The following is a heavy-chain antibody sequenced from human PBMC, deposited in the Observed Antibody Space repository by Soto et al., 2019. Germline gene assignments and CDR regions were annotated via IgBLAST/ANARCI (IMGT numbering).Heavy chain of an antibody. J-gene: IGHJ5*02. V-gene: IGHV3-48*01. CDR1: GFTFSSYS. CDR3: ARLITIFGET. CDR2: ISSSSSTI. Sequence: EVQLVESGGGLVQPGGSLRLSCAASGFTFSSYSMNWVRQAPGKGLEWVSYISSSSSTIYYADSVKGRFTISRDNAKNSLYLQMNSLRAEDTAVYYCARLITIFGETWGQGTLVTVSS. D-gene: IGHD3-3*01.